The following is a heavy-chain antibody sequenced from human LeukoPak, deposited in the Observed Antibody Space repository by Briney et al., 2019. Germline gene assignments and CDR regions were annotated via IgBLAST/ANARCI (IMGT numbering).Heavy chain of an antibody. V-gene: IGHV3-23*01. CDR3: AKDLAGRYSSGWYYFDY. D-gene: IGHD6-19*01. J-gene: IGHJ4*02. CDR1: GFTFSSYA. CDR2: MSGSGGST. Sequence: GGSLRLSCAASGFTFSSYAMSWVRQAPGKGLEWVSAMSGSGGSTYYADSVEGRFTISRENSKNPLYLQMNSLRAEDTAVYYCAKDLAGRYSSGWYYFDYWGQGTLVTVSS.